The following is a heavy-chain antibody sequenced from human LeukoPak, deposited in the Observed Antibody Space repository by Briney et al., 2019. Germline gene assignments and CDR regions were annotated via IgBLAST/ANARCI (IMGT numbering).Heavy chain of an antibody. CDR2: IYYSGST. Sequence: SETLSLTCTVSGGSISSSSYYWGWIRQPPGKGLEWIGSIYYSGSTYYNPSFKSRVTISVDTSKNQFSLKLSSVTAADTAVYYCAGHFSSANGRIGDYWGQGTLVTVSS. V-gene: IGHV4-39*01. J-gene: IGHJ4*02. CDR3: AGHFSSANGRIGDY. CDR1: GGSISSSSYY. D-gene: IGHD1-1*01.